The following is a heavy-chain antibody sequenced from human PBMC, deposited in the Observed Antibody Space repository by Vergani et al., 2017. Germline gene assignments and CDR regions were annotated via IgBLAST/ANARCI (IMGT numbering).Heavy chain of an antibody. Sequence: QVQLQQLGAGLLKPSETLSLTCPVYGGSFSGYYWSWIRQPPGKGLEWIGEINHIGSTNYNPSLKSRVTISVDTSKNQFSLKLSSVTAADTAVYYCASGLRVTSLGYWGQGTLVTVSS. CDR3: ASGLRVTSLGY. CDR2: INHIGST. CDR1: GGSFSGYY. J-gene: IGHJ4*02. V-gene: IGHV4-34*01. D-gene: IGHD2-21*02.